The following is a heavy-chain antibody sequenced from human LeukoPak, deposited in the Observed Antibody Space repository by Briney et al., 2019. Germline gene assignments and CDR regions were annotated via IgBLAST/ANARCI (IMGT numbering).Heavy chain of an antibody. D-gene: IGHD5-12*01. CDR2: ISCYTGNT. Sequence: GASVKVSCKTSGYTFTSYGISWVRQAPGQGLEWLGWISCYTGNTNYAQKVQDRVTMTTDTSTNTSYMELRSLTSDDTAMYFCARDRRRGYDGYVPDRFDPWGQGTLVTVSS. CDR1: GYTFTSYG. J-gene: IGHJ5*02. V-gene: IGHV1-18*01. CDR3: ARDRRRGYDGYVPDRFDP.